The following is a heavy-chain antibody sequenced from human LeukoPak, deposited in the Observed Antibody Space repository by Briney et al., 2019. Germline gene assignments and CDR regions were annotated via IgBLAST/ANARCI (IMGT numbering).Heavy chain of an antibody. Sequence: PGGSLRLSCAASGFTFSNYRMNWVRQAPGKGLEWVSYISSSTSGATIYYADSVRGRFTISRDNAKNSLYLQMNSLRAEDTAVYYCARRTGSYYGHFDYWGQGTLVTVSS. V-gene: IGHV3-48*01. D-gene: IGHD1-26*01. CDR2: ISSSTSGATI. CDR3: ARRTGSYYGHFDY. CDR1: GFTFSNYR. J-gene: IGHJ4*02.